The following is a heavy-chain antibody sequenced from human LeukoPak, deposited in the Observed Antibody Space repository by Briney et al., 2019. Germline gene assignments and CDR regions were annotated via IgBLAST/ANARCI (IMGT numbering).Heavy chain of an antibody. CDR2: INPNSGRT. V-gene: IGHV1-2*06. Sequence: ASVKVSCKASGYTFTSYYMHWVRQAPGQRLEWIGRINPNSGRTNYAQTFQGRVTMTRDTSISPAYMELSRLRSDDTAVYYCARDFIVAPNGGWGQGTLVTVSS. CDR1: GYTFTSYY. D-gene: IGHD1-26*01. CDR3: ARDFIVAPNGG. J-gene: IGHJ4*02.